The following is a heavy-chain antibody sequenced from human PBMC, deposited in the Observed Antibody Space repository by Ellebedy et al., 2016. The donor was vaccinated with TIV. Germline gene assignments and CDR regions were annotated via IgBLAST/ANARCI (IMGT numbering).Heavy chain of an antibody. D-gene: IGHD1-7*01. Sequence: SETLSLTXSVSGASIDTSSYCWGWVRQTPGRGLEWMGNICYGGSSYYNPSLSGRLSISEDTSKNQFSLRLTSATAADTAVYYCARLPAWDYNDGYFDYWGQGTLVTVSS. CDR1: GASIDTSSYC. CDR3: ARLPAWDYNDGYFDY. J-gene: IGHJ4*02. CDR2: ICYGGSS. V-gene: IGHV4-39*01.